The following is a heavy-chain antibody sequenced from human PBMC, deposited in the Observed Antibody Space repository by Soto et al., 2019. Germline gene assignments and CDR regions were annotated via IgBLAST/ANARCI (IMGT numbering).Heavy chain of an antibody. D-gene: IGHD3-3*01. CDR3: ARGDYDFWSGDYTGRWFDP. CDR1: GGSFSGYY. V-gene: IGHV4-34*01. J-gene: IGHJ5*02. Sequence: PSETLSFTCAVYGGSFSGYYWSWIRQPPGKGLEWIGEINHSGSTNYNPSLKSRVTISVDTSKNQFSLKLSSVTAADTAVYYCARGDYDFWSGDYTGRWFDPWGQGTLVTVSS. CDR2: INHSGST.